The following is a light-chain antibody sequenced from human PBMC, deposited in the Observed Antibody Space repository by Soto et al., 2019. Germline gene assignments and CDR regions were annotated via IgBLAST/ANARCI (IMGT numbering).Light chain of an antibody. J-gene: IGKJ4*01. Sequence: EILMTQSPSTLSVSPGDRATVSCRASQSVSSNLAWYQQKPGQAPRLLIYGASSRASGIPARFSGSGSGTEFTLTISSLQPDDFATYYCQQDNSYPLTFGEGTKVDIK. V-gene: IGKV3-15*01. CDR1: QSVSSN. CDR3: QQDNSYPLT. CDR2: GAS.